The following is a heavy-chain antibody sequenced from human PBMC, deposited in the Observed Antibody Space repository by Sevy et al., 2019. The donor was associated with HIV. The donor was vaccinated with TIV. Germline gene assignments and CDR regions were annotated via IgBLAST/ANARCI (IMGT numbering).Heavy chain of an antibody. Sequence: GGSLRLSCAASGVTFSKYSMSWVRQPPGKGLEWVSTLSFGCGEINYADSVKGRFTISRDNSKSSVYLQMYKLRPEDTAVYYCAREGCTKPHDYWGQGILVTVSS. J-gene: IGHJ4*02. CDR2: LSFGCGEI. CDR3: AREGCTKPHDY. CDR1: GVTFSKYS. V-gene: IGHV3-23*01. D-gene: IGHD2-8*01.